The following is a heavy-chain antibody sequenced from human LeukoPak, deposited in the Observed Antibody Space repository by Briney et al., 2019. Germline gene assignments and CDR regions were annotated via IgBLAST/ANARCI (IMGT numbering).Heavy chain of an antibody. V-gene: IGHV3-73*01. J-gene: IGHJ4*02. D-gene: IGHD2-8*01. CDR3: AKDCDGCMMTFDN. CDR2: IRSKANSYAT. Sequence: GGSLRLSCAASGFTFSGSAMHWVRQASGKGLEWVGRIRSKANSYATAYAASVKGRFTISRDDSKNTAYLQMNSLKTEDTAVYYCAKDCDGCMMTFDNWGQGTLVTVSS. CDR1: GFTFSGSA.